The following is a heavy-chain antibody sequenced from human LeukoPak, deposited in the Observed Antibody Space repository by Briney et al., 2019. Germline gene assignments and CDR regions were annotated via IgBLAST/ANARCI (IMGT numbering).Heavy chain of an antibody. D-gene: IGHD6-13*01. V-gene: IGHV4-59*08. CDR2: IYYSGST. CDR1: GGSISSYY. Sequence: SETLSLTCTVSGGSISSYYWSRIRQPPGKGLEWIGYIYYSGSTNYNPSLKSRVTISVDTSKNQFSLKLSSVTAADTAVYYCARLGGSSWYYYYYYMDVWGKGTTVTVSS. J-gene: IGHJ6*03. CDR3: ARLGGSSWYYYYYYMDV.